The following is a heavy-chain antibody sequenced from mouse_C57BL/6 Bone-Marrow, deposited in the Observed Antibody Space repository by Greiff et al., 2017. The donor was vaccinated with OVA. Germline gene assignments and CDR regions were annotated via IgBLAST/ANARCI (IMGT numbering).Heavy chain of an antibody. D-gene: IGHD1-1*01. CDR3: ASPDYYGSSSFAY. CDR2: IYPGGGYT. CDR1: GYTFTNYW. V-gene: IGHV1-63*01. Sequence: QVQLQQSGAELVRPGTSVKMSCKASGYTFTNYWIGWAKQRPGHGLEWIGDIYPGGGYTNYNEKFKGKATLTADKSSSTAYMQFSSLTSEDSAIYYCASPDYYGSSSFAYWGQGTLVTVSA. J-gene: IGHJ3*01.